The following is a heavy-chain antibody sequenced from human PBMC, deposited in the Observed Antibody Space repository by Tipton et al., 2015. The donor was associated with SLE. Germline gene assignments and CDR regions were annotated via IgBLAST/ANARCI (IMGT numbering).Heavy chain of an antibody. D-gene: IGHD1-26*01. CDR1: GGSFSGYY. CDR2: INHSGST. CDR3: AREVGANYFDY. J-gene: IGHJ4*02. Sequence: TLSLTCAVYGGSFSGYYWSWIRQPPGKGLEWIGEINHSGSTNYNPSLKSRVTISVDTSKNQFSLKLSSVTAADTAVYYCAREVGANYFDYWGQGTLVTVSS. V-gene: IGHV4-34*01.